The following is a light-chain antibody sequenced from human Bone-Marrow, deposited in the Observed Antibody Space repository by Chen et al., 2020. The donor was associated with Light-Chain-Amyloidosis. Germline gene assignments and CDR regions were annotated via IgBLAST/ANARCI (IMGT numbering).Light chain of an antibody. Sequence: QSALTQPASVSGSPGQSITISCTGTSSDVGGYNHVSWYQQHPAKAPKLRIYEVTKRPSWVPDRFSGSKSDNTASLTISGLQTEDEADYFCSSYTITNTLVFGSGTRVTVL. V-gene: IGLV2-14*01. CDR3: SSYTITNTLV. CDR2: EVT. J-gene: IGLJ1*01. CDR1: SSDVGGYNH.